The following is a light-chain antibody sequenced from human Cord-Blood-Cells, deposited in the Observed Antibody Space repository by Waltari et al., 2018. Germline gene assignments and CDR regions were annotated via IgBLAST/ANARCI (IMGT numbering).Light chain of an antibody. CDR3: QVWDSSSDHVV. J-gene: IGLJ2*01. CDR1: NIGRKS. V-gene: IGLV3-21*03. CDR2: DDS. Sequence: SYVLTQPPSVSVAPGKTARITCGGNNIGRKSVHWYQQKPGQAPVLGVYDDSERPSGIPERFSGSNSGNTATLTISRVEAGDEADYYCQVWDSSSDHVVFGGGTKLTVL.